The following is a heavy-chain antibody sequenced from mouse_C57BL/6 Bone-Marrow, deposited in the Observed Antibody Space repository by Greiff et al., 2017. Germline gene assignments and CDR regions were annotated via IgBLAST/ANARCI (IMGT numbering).Heavy chain of an antibody. CDR1: GFTFSDYG. J-gene: IGHJ1*03. CDR2: ISSGSSTI. Sequence: EVQVVESGGGLVKPGGSLKLSCAASGFTFSDYGMHWVRQAPEKGLEWVAYISSGSSTIYYADTVKGRFTLSRDNAKNTLFLQMTSLRSEDTAMYYCARGRGSSYGRYFDVWGTGTTVTVSS. CDR3: ARGRGSSYGRYFDV. V-gene: IGHV5-17*01. D-gene: IGHD1-1*01.